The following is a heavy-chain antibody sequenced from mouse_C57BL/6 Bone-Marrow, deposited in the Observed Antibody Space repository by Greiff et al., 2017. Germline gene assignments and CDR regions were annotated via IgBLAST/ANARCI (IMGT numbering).Heavy chain of an antibody. CDR2: ISYDGSN. CDR1: GYSITSGYY. Sequence: EVKLMASGPGLVKPSQSLSLTCSVTGYSITSGYYWNWIRQFPGNKLEWMGYISYDGSNNYNPSLKNRISITRDTSKNQFFLKLNSVTTEDTATYYCARGTVYAMDYWGQGTSVTVSS. J-gene: IGHJ4*01. CDR3: ARGTVYAMDY. D-gene: IGHD1-1*01. V-gene: IGHV3-6*01.